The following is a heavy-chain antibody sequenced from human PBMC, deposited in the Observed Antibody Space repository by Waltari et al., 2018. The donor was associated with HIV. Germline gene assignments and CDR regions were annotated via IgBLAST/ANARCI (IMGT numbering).Heavy chain of an antibody. CDR2: SNPTGNTT. Sequence: QVQLVQSGAEVKKPGASVKVSCKASGYTFTSYYMHWVRQAPGQGLEWMGISNPTGNTTSSAQKCQGRVTMPRDTSTSTVYMELSSLRPEDTAVYYCARGGPVETTMGKYYYYGMEAWGQGTTVTVSS. CDR1: GYTFTSYY. CDR3: ARGGPVETTMGKYYYYGMEA. J-gene: IGHJ6*02. V-gene: IGHV1-46*01. D-gene: IGHD5-18*01.